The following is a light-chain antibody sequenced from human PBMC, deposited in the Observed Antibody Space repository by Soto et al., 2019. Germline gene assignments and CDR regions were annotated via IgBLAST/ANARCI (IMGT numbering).Light chain of an antibody. CDR2: GAS. V-gene: IGKV3-20*01. CDR3: QQYGSSPPLT. J-gene: IGKJ5*01. Sequence: EIVLTQSPGTLSLSPGERATLSFRASQSVSSSYLAWYQQKPGQAPRLLIYGASSRATGIPDRFSGSGSGTDFTLTISRLEPEDFAVYYCQQYGSSPPLTFGQGTRLRL. CDR1: QSVSSSY.